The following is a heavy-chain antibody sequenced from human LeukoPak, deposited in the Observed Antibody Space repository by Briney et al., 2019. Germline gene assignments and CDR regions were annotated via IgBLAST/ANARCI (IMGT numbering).Heavy chain of an antibody. Sequence: GGSLRLSCAASGFTFSSYCMSWVRQAPGKGLEWVANIKQDGSEKYYVDSVKGRLTISRDNAKNSLYLQMNSLRAEDTAVYYCARDHSWYYYGSGSYLGWFDPWGQGTLVTVSS. J-gene: IGHJ5*02. D-gene: IGHD3-10*01. CDR3: ARDHSWYYYGSGSYLGWFDP. CDR2: IKQDGSEK. CDR1: GFTFSSYC. V-gene: IGHV3-7*01.